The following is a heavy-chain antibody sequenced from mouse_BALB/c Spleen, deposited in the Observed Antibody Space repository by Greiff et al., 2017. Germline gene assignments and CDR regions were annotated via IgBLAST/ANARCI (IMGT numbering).Heavy chain of an antibody. CDR1: GFTFSSFG. CDR3: ARSRSYDAMDY. Sequence: EVKLMESGGGLVQPGGSRKLSCAASGFTFSSFGMHWVRQAPEKGLEWVAYISSGSSTIYYADTVKGRFTISRDNPKNTLFLQMTSLRSEDTAMYYCARSRSYDAMDYWGQGTSVTVSS. CDR2: ISSGSSTI. V-gene: IGHV5-17*02. J-gene: IGHJ4*01. D-gene: IGHD1-1*01.